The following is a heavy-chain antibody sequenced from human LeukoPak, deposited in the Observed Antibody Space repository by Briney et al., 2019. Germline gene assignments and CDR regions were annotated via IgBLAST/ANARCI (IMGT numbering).Heavy chain of an antibody. J-gene: IGHJ4*02. V-gene: IGHV3-7*01. CDR2: ITQDGSEK. CDR3: ASTYYDFWSGYYPFDY. CDR1: GFTFSSYW. D-gene: IGHD3-3*01. Sequence: GGSLRLSCAASGFTFSSYWMSWVRQAPGKGLEWVANITQDGSEKYYVDSVKGRFTISRDNAKNSLYLQMNSLRAEDTAVYYCASTYYDFWSGYYPFDYWGQGTLVTVSS.